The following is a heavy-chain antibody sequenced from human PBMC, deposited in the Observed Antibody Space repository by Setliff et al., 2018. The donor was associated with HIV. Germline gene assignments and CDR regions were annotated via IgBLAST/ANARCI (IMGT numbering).Heavy chain of an antibody. V-gene: IGHV4-34*01. J-gene: IGHJ3*01. CDR2: INHSGGT. D-gene: IGHD7-27*01. Sequence: SETLSLTCAVYGGSFSGYYWTWIRQPPGKGLEWIGEINHSGGTNYNPSLKSRVTMSIDTSKNQFSLNVSSVTAADTAVYYCARGWGHDGFDFWGQGTMVTVSS. CDR3: ARGWGHDGFDF. CDR1: GGSFSGYY.